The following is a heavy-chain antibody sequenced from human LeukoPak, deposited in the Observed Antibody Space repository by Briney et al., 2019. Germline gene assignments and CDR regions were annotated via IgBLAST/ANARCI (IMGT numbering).Heavy chain of an antibody. CDR2: ISGSGGST. Sequence: GGSLRLSCAASGFTFYSFDMNWVRQAPGKGLEWVSGISGSGGSTYSADSVKGRFTISRDNSKNTVYLQMNSLRVEDSAVYYCAKDPVGGHDAFDIWGQGSMVTVSS. CDR1: GFTFYSFD. J-gene: IGHJ3*02. CDR3: AKDPVGGHDAFDI. V-gene: IGHV3-23*01. D-gene: IGHD4-23*01.